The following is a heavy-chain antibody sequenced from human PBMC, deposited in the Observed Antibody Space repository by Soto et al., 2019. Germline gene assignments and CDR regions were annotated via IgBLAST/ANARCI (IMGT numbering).Heavy chain of an antibody. Sequence: GGSLRLSCAASGFTFSSYWMSWVRQAPGKGLEWVANIKQDGSEKYYVDSVKGRFTISRDNAKNSLYLQMNSLRAEDTAVYYCARAGSGYSYGDAFDIWGQGTMVTVSS. J-gene: IGHJ3*02. V-gene: IGHV3-7*01. CDR1: GFTFSSYW. D-gene: IGHD5-18*01. CDR2: IKQDGSEK. CDR3: ARAGSGYSYGDAFDI.